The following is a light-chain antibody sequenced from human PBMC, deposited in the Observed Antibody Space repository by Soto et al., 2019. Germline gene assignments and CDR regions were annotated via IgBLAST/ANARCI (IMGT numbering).Light chain of an antibody. CDR3: QQRSNWPRT. CDR1: QSVSRH. Sequence: EIVLTQSPATLSLSPGERATLSCRASQSVSRHLVGYQQKPGQAPRLLIYDASNRATGIPARFSGSGSGTDFTLTISSLEPEDFVVYYCQQRSNWPRTFGQGTKVEIK. CDR2: DAS. J-gene: IGKJ1*01. V-gene: IGKV3-11*01.